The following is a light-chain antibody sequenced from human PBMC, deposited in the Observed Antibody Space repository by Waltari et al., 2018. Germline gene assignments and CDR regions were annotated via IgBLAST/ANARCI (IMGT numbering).Light chain of an antibody. CDR1: QTISRH. CDR3: QQSYRTPWT. CDR2: AAS. J-gene: IGKJ1*01. Sequence: DIQLTQSPSSLSASVGDRVTITCRASQTISRHLNWYQQIPGKAPKVLTSAASTVPGGVPSRFSGSGSGTDFTLTISSLHPEDVATYYCQQSYRTPWTFGQGTKVDFK. V-gene: IGKV1-39*01.